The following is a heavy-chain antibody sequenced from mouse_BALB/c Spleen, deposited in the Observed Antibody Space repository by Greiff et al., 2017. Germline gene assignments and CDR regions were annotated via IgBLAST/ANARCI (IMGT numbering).Heavy chain of an antibody. CDR2: ISYDGSN. CDR1: GYSITSGYY. Sequence: DVQLQESGPGLVKPSQSLSLTCSVTGYSITSGYYWNWIRQFPGNKLEWMGYISYDGSNNYNPSLKNRISITRDTSKNQFFLKLNSVTTEDTATYYCAREEDYDHDFDYWGQGTTLTVSS. CDR3: AREEDYDHDFDY. V-gene: IGHV3-6*02. D-gene: IGHD2-4*01. J-gene: IGHJ2*01.